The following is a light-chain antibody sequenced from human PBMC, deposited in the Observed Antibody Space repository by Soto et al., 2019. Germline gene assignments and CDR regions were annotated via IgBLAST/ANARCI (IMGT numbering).Light chain of an antibody. Sequence: QSALTQPRSVSGSPGQSVTISCTGTSSDVGGYNYVSWYQQHPGKAPKLTIYDVSERPSGVPDRFSGSKSGNTASLTISGLQAEDEADYYCCSYAGIYTLYVFGTGTKVTVL. CDR2: DVS. J-gene: IGLJ1*01. CDR1: SSDVGGYNY. V-gene: IGLV2-11*01. CDR3: CSYAGIYTLYV.